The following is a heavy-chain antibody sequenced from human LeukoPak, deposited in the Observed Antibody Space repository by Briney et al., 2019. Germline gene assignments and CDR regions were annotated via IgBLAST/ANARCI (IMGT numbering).Heavy chain of an antibody. Sequence: ASVKVSCKPAGYTFTSYGISWLGRAPGHGVEWMGWIIAYNGNTNYAQKLQRRVTMTTATSTSRAYMELRSLRSDDTAVYYCARDSDSTSWSSPGYDYYYGMDVWYQGKRITVS. CDR2: IIAYNGNT. D-gene: IGHD6-13*01. J-gene: IGHJ6*02. CDR3: ARDSDSTSWSSPGYDYYYGMDV. V-gene: IGHV1-18*01. CDR1: GYTFTSYG.